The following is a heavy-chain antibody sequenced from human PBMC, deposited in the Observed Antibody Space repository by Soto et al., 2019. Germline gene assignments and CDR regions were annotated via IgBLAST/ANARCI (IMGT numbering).Heavy chain of an antibody. Sequence: ASVKVSCKVSGYTLTELSMHWVRQAPGKGLEWMGGFDPEDGETIYARKFQGKVTMTEDTSTDTAYMELSSLRSEDTAVYYCATGYSSGSYYYYYGMDVWGQGTTVTVSS. CDR3: ATGYSSGSYYYYYGMDV. CDR2: FDPEDGET. J-gene: IGHJ6*02. V-gene: IGHV1-24*01. D-gene: IGHD6-19*01. CDR1: GYTLTELS.